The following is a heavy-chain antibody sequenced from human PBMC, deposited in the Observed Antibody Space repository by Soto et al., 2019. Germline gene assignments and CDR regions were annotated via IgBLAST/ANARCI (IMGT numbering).Heavy chain of an antibody. CDR3: ARDLDSSGSSFDI. V-gene: IGHV4-30-4*01. CDR2: IYYSGST. Sequence: SETLSLTCTVSGGSISSGDYYWGWVRQPPGKGLEWIGYIYYSGSTYYNPSLKSRVTISVDTSKNQFSLKLSSVTAADTAVYYCARDLDSSGSSFDIWGQGTMVTVSS. J-gene: IGHJ3*02. CDR1: GGSISSGDYY. D-gene: IGHD3-22*01.